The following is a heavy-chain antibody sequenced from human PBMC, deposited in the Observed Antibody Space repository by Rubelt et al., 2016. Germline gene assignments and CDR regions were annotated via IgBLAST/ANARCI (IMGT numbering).Heavy chain of an antibody. J-gene: IGHJ4*02. CDR3: ARAPLQAPIDY. V-gene: IGHV1-2*02. Sequence: VHLVQSGAEVKKPGASVKVSCKASGYTFTAYYMHWVRQAPGQGLEWMGWIHPNSGGTNYAQKFQGRVTMTRETSISTAYMELSRRRSDETAVDYGARAPLQAPIDYWGQGTLVTVSS. D-gene: IGHD4-11*01. CDR2: IHPNSGGT. CDR1: GYTFTAYY.